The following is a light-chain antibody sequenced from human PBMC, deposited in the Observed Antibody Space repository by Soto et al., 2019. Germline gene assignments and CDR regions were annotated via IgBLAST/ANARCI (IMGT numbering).Light chain of an antibody. J-gene: IGLJ1*01. Sequence: QYVLTQPPSASGSFGQSVTISCTGTSSDVGGYNYVSWYQQHPGKAPKPMIYEVSERPSGVPDRFSGSKSGNTASLTVSGLQADDEADYYCSSYSGTNYHYVFGTGTKVTVL. CDR2: EVS. V-gene: IGLV2-8*01. CDR1: SSDVGGYNY. CDR3: SSYSGTNYHYV.